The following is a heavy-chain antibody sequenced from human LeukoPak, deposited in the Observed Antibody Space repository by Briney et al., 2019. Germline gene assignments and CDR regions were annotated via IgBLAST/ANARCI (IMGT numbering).Heavy chain of an antibody. CDR1: GFTFSGSS. J-gene: IGHJ2*01. Sequence: GGSLRLSCAASGFTFSGSSMTWVRQAPGKGLEWVAIINRDGGAKYYVDSVKGRFTISRDNAKNSLFLHMNNLRAEDTAVYYCASGVTGNWYFDLWGPGTLVTVSS. CDR2: INRDGGAK. V-gene: IGHV3-7*01. CDR3: ASGVTGNWYFDL. D-gene: IGHD7-27*01.